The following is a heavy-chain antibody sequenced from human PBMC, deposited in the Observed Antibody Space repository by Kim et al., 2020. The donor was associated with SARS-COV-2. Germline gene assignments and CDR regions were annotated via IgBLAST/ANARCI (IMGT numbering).Heavy chain of an antibody. D-gene: IGHD5-18*01. CDR3: ARVRVDTAMVTFDYFDY. V-gene: IGHV3-48*03. Sequence: GGSLRLSCAASGFTFSSYEMNWVRQAPGKGLEWVSYISSSGSTIYYADSVKGRFTISRDNAKNSLYLQMNSLRAEDTAVYYCARVRVDTAMVTFDYFDYWGQGTLFTVSS. CDR1: GFTFSSYE. J-gene: IGHJ4*02. CDR2: ISSSGSTI.